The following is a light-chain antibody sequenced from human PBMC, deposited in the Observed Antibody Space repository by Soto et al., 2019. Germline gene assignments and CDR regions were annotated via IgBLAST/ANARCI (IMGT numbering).Light chain of an antibody. Sequence: DIVLTQSPGTLSLSPGEGATLSCRASQSVSSNYLAWNQQKPGQAPRLLIYGASIRATGIPDRFSGSGSGTAFTLTISRLEPEDFAIFYCLQYGDSSPTFGQGTKVEIK. J-gene: IGKJ1*01. CDR3: LQYGDSSPT. CDR2: GAS. V-gene: IGKV3-20*01. CDR1: QSVSSNY.